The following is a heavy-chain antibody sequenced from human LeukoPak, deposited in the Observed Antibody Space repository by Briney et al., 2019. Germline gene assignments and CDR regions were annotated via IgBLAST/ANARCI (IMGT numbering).Heavy chain of an antibody. Sequence: KXSCKGSGYSFISYWIGWVRRMPGKGLEWMGIIYPGGSDTRYSPSFQGQVTISADKSISTAYLQWSSLKALDTAMYYCARLGLNYDILTGYYKDYYYYYMDVWGKGTTVTVSS. CDR3: ARLGLNYDILTGYYKDYYYYYMDV. V-gene: IGHV5-51*01. CDR1: GYSFISYW. J-gene: IGHJ6*03. D-gene: IGHD3-9*01. CDR2: IYPGGSDT.